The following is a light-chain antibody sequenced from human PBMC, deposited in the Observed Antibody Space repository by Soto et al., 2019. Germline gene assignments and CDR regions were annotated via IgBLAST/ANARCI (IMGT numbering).Light chain of an antibody. J-gene: IGKJ5*01. CDR1: LSVSVY. CDR2: DAS. Sequence: VVLTQSTATLSFSPGERATPSCRTSLSVSVYLDWYQQKPGQAPRLLISDASNRATGIPARFSGSGSGTDFTLTITRLEPEDSAVYFCPQSTGPPTTSGQGTRLEIK. V-gene: IGKV3-11*01. CDR3: PQSTGPPTT.